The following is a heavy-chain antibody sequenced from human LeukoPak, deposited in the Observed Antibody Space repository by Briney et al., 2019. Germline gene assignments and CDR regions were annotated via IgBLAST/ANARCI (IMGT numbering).Heavy chain of an antibody. J-gene: IGHJ4*02. CDR2: ISAYNGNT. V-gene: IGHV1-18*01. D-gene: IGHD4-17*01. CDR3: ARDRYYGDYVYTSPDY. CDR1: GYTFTSYG. Sequence: ASVKVSCKASGYTFTSYGISWVRQAPGQGLEWMGWISAYNGNTNYAQKLQGRVTMTTDTSTSTAYMELRSLRSDDTAVYYCARDRYYGDYVYTSPDYWGQGTLATVSS.